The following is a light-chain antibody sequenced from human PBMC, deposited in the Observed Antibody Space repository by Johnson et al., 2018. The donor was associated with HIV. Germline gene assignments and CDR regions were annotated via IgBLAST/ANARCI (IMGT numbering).Light chain of an antibody. CDR1: SSNIGNNY. Sequence: QSVLTQPPSVSAAPGQKVTISCSGSSSNIGNNYVSWYQQLPGTAPKLLVYENIMRPSGIPDRFSGSKSGSSATLGITGLQTGDEADYYCGTWDSTLSAPYVFGTGTKVTVL. V-gene: IGLV1-51*02. J-gene: IGLJ1*01. CDR2: ENI. CDR3: GTWDSTLSAPYV.